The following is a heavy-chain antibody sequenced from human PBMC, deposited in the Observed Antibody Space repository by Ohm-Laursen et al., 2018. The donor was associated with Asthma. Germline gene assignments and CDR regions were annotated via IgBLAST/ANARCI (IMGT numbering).Heavy chain of an antibody. CDR3: ARDFCTGGFCPKAFDP. V-gene: IGHV3-33*08. D-gene: IGHD2-8*02. CDR1: GFTFSSYA. Sequence: SLRLSCAASGFTFSSYAMYWVRQAPGKGLEFVAVIWYGGSNKYYADSVKGRFTISRDIAKNTLYLEMNSLRAEDTAVYFCARDFCTGGFCPKAFDPWGQGTLVTVSS. CDR2: IWYGGSNK. J-gene: IGHJ5*02.